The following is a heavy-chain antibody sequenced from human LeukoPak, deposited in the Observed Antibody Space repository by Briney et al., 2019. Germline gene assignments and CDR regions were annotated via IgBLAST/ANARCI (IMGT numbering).Heavy chain of an antibody. J-gene: IGHJ4*02. Sequence: PGGSLRLSCTVSGFTFERYTIHWVRQAPGKGLEWVAVISYDGSNKYYADSVKGRFTISRDNSKNTLYLQMNSLRAEDTAVYYCARDKTYDSSGPEDYWGQGTLVTVSS. D-gene: IGHD3-22*01. CDR3: ARDKTYDSSGPEDY. CDR1: GFTFERYT. CDR2: ISYDGSNK. V-gene: IGHV3-30-3*01.